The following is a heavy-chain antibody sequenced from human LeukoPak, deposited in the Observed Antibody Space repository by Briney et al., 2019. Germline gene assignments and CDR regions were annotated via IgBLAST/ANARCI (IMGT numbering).Heavy chain of an antibody. CDR3: ARDATYGVGKFDP. V-gene: IGHV1-18*01. J-gene: IGHJ5*02. CDR1: VYTFTRYG. CDR2: ISAYNGNT. D-gene: IGHD3-10*01. Sequence: ASVKVSCKASVYTFTRYGISWVRQAPGQPPEWMGWISAYNGNTNYAQKLQGRVTMTTDTSTSTAYMELRSLRSDDTALYYCARDATYGVGKFDPWGQGTLVTVSS.